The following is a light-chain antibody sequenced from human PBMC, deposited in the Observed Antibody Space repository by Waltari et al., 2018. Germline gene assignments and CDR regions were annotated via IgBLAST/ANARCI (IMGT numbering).Light chain of an antibody. CDR2: AAS. CDR1: EIIDTY. J-gene: IGKJ3*01. V-gene: IGKV1-39*01. CDR3: QQSYTTPFT. Sequence: DIRMTQSPSSLSASVGDRVTITCRASEIIDTYLNWYQHKPGKAPEPLIYAASILQGGVPSRFTGSGTGTYFTLTINSLQPEDFATYYCQQSYTTPFTFGPGTKVD.